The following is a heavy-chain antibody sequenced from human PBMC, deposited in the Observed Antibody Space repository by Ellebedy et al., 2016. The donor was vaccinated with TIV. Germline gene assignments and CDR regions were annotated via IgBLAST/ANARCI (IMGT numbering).Heavy chain of an antibody. D-gene: IGHD6-19*01. CDR1: GFTFSSYA. CDR3: ARDSSGWYPLGCMDV. J-gene: IGHJ6*02. V-gene: IGHV3-23*01. Sequence: GESLKISXAASGFTFSSYAMSWVRQAPGKGLEWVSAISGSGSGTYYADSVKGRFTISRDNSKNTLYLQMDSLRAEDTAVYYCARDSSGWYPLGCMDVWGQGTTVTVSS. CDR2: ISGSGSGT.